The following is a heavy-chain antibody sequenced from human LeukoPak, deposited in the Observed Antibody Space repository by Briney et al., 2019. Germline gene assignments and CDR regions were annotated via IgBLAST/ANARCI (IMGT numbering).Heavy chain of an antibody. J-gene: IGHJ3*02. V-gene: IGHV1-2*02. Sequence: NSGGTNYAQKFQCRVTMTRDTSISTAYMELSRLRSDDTAVYYCARGDYYDSSGYSLYAFDIWGQGTMVTVSS. D-gene: IGHD3-22*01. CDR3: ARGDYYDSSGYSLYAFDI. CDR2: NSGGT.